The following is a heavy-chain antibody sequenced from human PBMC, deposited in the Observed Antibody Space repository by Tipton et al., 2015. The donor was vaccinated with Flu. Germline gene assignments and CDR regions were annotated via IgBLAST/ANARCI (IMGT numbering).Heavy chain of an antibody. J-gene: IGHJ5*01. D-gene: IGHD4-11*01. Sequence: TLSLTCAVSGLPFSDYYWGWIRQPPGKGLEWIGNIFHSGSKYYNPSLRSRVTISVDTLKNQFSLKMSSVTAADTAVYFCARRDYSNYVSQPKNWFDLWGQGILVTVSA. CDR3: ARRDYSNYVSQPKNWFDL. CDR2: IFHSGSK. V-gene: IGHV4-38-2*01. CDR1: GLPFSDYY.